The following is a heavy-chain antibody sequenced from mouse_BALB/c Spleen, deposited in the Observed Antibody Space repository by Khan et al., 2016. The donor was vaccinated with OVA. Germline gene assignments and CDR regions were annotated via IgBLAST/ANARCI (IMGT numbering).Heavy chain of an antibody. J-gene: IGHJ2*01. D-gene: IGHD1-1*01. V-gene: IGHV5-17*02. CDR1: GFTFNSYG. Sequence: EVELVESGGGLVQPGGSRKLSCAASGFTFNSYGMHWVRQAPEKGLAWVAYISGDRNTIYYADTVKGRFTISRDNPKNTLFLQMTSLMSEDTAMYYCATAYFYGYYFDYWGPGTTRTVS. CDR2: ISGDRNTI. CDR3: ATAYFYGYYFDY.